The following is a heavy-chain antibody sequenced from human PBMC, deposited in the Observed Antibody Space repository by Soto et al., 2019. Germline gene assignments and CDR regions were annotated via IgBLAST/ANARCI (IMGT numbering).Heavy chain of an antibody. Sequence: EVQLLESGGGLVQPGGSLRLSCAASGFTFSSFAMSWVRQAPGKGLEWVSDISGSGGSTYYGDSVKGRFIISRDNSKNTVYLQINSLRADDTAVYYCAKGGITGTPGDYWGQGALVTVSS. CDR3: AKGGITGTPGDY. CDR2: ISGSGGST. J-gene: IGHJ4*02. D-gene: IGHD1-20*01. V-gene: IGHV3-23*01. CDR1: GFTFSSFA.